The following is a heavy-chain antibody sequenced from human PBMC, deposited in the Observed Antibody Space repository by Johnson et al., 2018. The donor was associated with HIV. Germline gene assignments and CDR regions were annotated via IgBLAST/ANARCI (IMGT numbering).Heavy chain of an antibody. CDR2: IGVTSDT. V-gene: IGHV3-66*03. CDR3: AREAPAGGGNDAFDI. D-gene: IGHD3-16*01. Sequence: VQLVESGGGLIQPGGSLRLSCAASGFTVSSNYMSWVRQAPGKGLEWVSAIGVTSDTYYPGSVKGRFTISRDNSKNTLYLQMNSLRAEDTAVYYCAREAPAGGGNDAFDIWGQGTMVTVSS. J-gene: IGHJ3*02. CDR1: GFTVSSNY.